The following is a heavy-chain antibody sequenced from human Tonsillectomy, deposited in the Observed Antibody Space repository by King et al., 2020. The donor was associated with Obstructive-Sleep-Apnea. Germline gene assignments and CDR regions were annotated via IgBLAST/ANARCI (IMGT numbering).Heavy chain of an antibody. CDR3: ARERASTVVTLNWFDP. CDR2: IYYSGST. CDR1: GGSISSYY. J-gene: IGHJ5*02. Sequence: QVQLQESGPGLVKPSETLSLTCTVSGGSISSYYWSWIRQPPGKGLEWIGYIYYSGSTNYNPSLKSRVTISVDTSKNQFSLKLSSVTAADTAVYYCARERASTVVTLNWFDPWGQGTLVTVSS. V-gene: IGHV4-59*01. D-gene: IGHD4-23*01.